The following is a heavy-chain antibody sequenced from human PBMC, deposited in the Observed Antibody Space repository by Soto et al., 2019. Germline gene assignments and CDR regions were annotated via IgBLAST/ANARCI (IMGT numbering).Heavy chain of an antibody. Sequence: GESLKISCKGSGYSFTSYWIAWVRQMPVKGLEWMGRIDPSDSYTNYSPSFQGHVTISADKSISTAYLQWSSLKASDTAMYYCARVDTAMVHYYGMDVWGQGTTVTVSS. J-gene: IGHJ6*02. CDR1: GYSFTSYW. D-gene: IGHD5-18*01. CDR2: IDPSDSYT. V-gene: IGHV5-10-1*01. CDR3: ARVDTAMVHYYGMDV.